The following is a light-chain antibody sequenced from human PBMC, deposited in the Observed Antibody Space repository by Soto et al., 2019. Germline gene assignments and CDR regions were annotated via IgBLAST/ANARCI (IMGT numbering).Light chain of an antibody. CDR3: QQYDNLLIT. Sequence: IQLTQSPSSLSASVGDRVTITCRASQGISSALAWYQQKPGKAPKLLIYDASSLESGVPSRFSGSGSGTDFTLTISSLQPEDIVTYYCQQYDNLLITFGQGTDWRL. CDR2: DAS. J-gene: IGKJ5*01. CDR1: QGISSA. V-gene: IGKV1D-13*01.